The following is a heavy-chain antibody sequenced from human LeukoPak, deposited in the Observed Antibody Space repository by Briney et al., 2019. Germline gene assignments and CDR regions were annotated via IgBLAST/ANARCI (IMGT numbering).Heavy chain of an antibody. CDR2: IGGIGAST. CDR3: AKAAYGDYVNWFDP. CDR1: GFTFSSHA. V-gene: IGHV3-23*01. Sequence: GGSLRLSCAASGFTFSSHAMNWVRQAPGKGLEWVSSIGGIGASTYYADSVKGRFTISRDNSKNTLYLQMNSLRGEDMALYYCAKAAYGDYVNWFDPWGQGILVIVSS. D-gene: IGHD4-17*01. J-gene: IGHJ5*02.